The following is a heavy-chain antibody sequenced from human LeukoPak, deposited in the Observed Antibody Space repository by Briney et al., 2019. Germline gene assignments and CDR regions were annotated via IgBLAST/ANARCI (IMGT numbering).Heavy chain of an antibody. D-gene: IGHD6-13*01. CDR3: ARGGKSSSWYLNAFDI. CDR1: GFTFSSYG. Sequence: GGSLRLSCAASGFTFSSYGMHWVRQAPGKGLEWVAVIWYDGSNKYYADSVKGRFTISRDNSKNTLYLQMNSLRAEDTAVYYCARGGKSSSWYLNAFDIWGQGTMVTASS. V-gene: IGHV3-33*01. J-gene: IGHJ3*02. CDR2: IWYDGSNK.